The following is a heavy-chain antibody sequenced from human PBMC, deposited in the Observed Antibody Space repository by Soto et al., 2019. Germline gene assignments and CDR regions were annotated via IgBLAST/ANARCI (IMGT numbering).Heavy chain of an antibody. J-gene: IGHJ5*02. CDR1: GYNFATYW. CDR2: IYPGDSDS. V-gene: IGHV5-51*01. Sequence: XDSLTISREGFGYNFATYWIAWVRQMPGKGLEYLGIIYPGDSDSRYSPSFQGQVTFSADKSISTAYMQWSSLKASDTAMYYCARHGFYGDYASNYFDPWGQGTLVTVSS. D-gene: IGHD4-17*01. CDR3: ARHGFYGDYASNYFDP.